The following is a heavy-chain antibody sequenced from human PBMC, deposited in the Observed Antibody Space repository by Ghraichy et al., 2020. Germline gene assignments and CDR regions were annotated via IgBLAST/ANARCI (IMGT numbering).Heavy chain of an antibody. CDR2: ISSSSSYI. Sequence: GGSLRLSCAASGFTFSSYAMNWVRQAPGKGLEWVSSISSSSSYIFYADSMKGRFTISRDNAKNSLYLQMNSLTAEDTAVYYCARGPDYYGSGSTPKWFDSWGQGTLVTVSS. J-gene: IGHJ5*01. CDR1: GFTFSSYA. V-gene: IGHV3-21*01. CDR3: ARGPDYYGSGSTPKWFDS. D-gene: IGHD3-10*01.